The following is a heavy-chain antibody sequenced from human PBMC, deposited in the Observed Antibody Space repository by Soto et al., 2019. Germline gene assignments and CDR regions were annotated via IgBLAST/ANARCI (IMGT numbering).Heavy chain of an antibody. J-gene: IGHJ6*02. V-gene: IGHV3-30-3*01. CDR2: ISYDGSNK. Sequence: GGSLRLSCEASGFTFSNYAMHWVRQAPGKGLEWVAVISYDGSNKHHAESVRGRFTISRDSSKNTLYLQMNSLRTEDTAIYTCARASRVGSNWDYYYGMDVWGRGTTVTVSS. CDR1: GFTFSNYA. CDR3: ARASRVGSNWDYYYGMDV. D-gene: IGHD2-2*01.